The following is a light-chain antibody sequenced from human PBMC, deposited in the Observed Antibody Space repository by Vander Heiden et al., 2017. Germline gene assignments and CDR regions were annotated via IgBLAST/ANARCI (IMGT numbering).Light chain of an antibody. CDR1: QTTTGY. CDR2: ATS. Sequence: DIQMTQSPSSPSASVGDRVTITCRASQTTTGYLNWYQQKPGKAPKLLIYATSSLQSGVPSRFSGSGSETDFTLTISSLQPEDFATYYCQQSYSIPYTFGQGTKLEIK. J-gene: IGKJ2*01. V-gene: IGKV1-39*01. CDR3: QQSYSIPYT.